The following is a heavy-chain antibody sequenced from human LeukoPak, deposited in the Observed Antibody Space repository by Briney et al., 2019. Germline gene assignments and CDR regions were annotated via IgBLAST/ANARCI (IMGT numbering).Heavy chain of an antibody. Sequence: GGSLRLSCAASGFTFSSYWMSWVRQAPGKGLEWVANIKQDGSEKYYVDSVKGRFTISRDNAKNSLYLQMSSLRAEDTAVYYCAKALSPYTTGLFDYWGQGTLVTVSS. V-gene: IGHV3-7*03. CDR1: GFTFSSYW. CDR2: IKQDGSEK. D-gene: IGHD3-16*01. CDR3: AKALSPYTTGLFDY. J-gene: IGHJ4*02.